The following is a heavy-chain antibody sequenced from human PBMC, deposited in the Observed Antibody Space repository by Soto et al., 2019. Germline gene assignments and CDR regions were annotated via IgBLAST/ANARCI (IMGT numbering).Heavy chain of an antibody. J-gene: IGHJ5*02. V-gene: IGHV1-69*13. CDR3: ARGTWIQLWFNWFDP. CDR2: IIPIFGTA. Sequence: ASVKVSCKASGGTFSSYAISWVRQAPGQGLEWMGGIIPIFGTANYAQKFQGRVTITADESTSTAYMELSSLRSEDTAVYYCARGTWIQLWFNWFDPWGQGTLVTVSS. CDR1: GGTFSSYA. D-gene: IGHD5-18*01.